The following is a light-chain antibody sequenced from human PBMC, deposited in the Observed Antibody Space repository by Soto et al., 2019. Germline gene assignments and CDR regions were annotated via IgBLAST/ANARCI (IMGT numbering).Light chain of an antibody. Sequence: EIVMTQPPATLSLSPGDRATLSCRASQSVRSHLAWFQQKPGQPPRLLIFGESTRATGVPTRFSGSRSGAEFTLTINSLQSEDFAVYYCQPYNNWPLTFGGGTKVDIK. J-gene: IGKJ4*01. V-gene: IGKV3-15*01. CDR2: GES. CDR1: QSVRSH. CDR3: QPYNNWPLT.